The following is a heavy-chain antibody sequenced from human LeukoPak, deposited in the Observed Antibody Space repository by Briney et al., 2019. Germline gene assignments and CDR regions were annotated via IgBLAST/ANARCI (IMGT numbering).Heavy chain of an antibody. CDR3: ASSTLLRPYYFDY. V-gene: IGHV3-23*01. J-gene: IGHJ4*02. CDR1: GFTFSTYA. CDR2: ISGSGDST. Sequence: PGGSLRLSCAASGFTFSTYAMSWVRQAPGKGLEWVSAISGSGDSTYYADSVKGRFTISRDNSKNTLYLQMNSLRAEDTAVYYCASSTLLRPYYFDYWGQGTLVTVSS. D-gene: IGHD3-3*01.